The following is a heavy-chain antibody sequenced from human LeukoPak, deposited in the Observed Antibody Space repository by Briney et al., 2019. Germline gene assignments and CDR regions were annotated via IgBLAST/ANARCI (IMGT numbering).Heavy chain of an antibody. J-gene: IGHJ4*02. CDR2: IIPIFGTA. D-gene: IGHD6-13*01. Sequence: GASVKVSCKASGGTFSSYAISWVRQAPGQGLEWMGGIIPIFGTANYAQKFQGRVTITADESTSTAYMELSSLRSEDTAVYYCANLPFRGQLVPLIDYWGQGTLVTVSS. CDR1: GGTFSSYA. CDR3: ANLPFRGQLVPLIDY. V-gene: IGHV1-69*13.